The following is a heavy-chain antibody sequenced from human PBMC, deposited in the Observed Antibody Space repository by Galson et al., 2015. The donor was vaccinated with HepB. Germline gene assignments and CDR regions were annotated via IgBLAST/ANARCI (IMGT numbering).Heavy chain of an antibody. J-gene: IGHJ4*02. CDR2: ISSSGDST. V-gene: IGHV3-23*01. CDR3: ARTPGVVVNPFDY. CDR1: GFSFSSSA. D-gene: IGHD3-22*01. Sequence: SLRLSCAASGFSFSSSAMTWVRQSPGKGLEWVSGISSSGDSTDYGVSVMGRFTISRDNSKNTLFLQMNGLRVEDTAIYYCARTPGVVVNPFDYWGQGTLVTVSS.